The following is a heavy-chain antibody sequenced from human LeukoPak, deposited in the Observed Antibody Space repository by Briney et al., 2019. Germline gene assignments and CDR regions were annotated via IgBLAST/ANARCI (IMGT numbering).Heavy chain of an antibody. J-gene: IGHJ5*02. Sequence: SVKVSCKASGGTPSKYNVNWVRQAPGQGLEWMGGIIPSREITNYAQRFQGRVTITADKSASTAYMELSSLGSDDTAVYYCARGRTAYDNRAHLWGQGTLLTVSS. V-gene: IGHV1-69*10. CDR3: ARGRTAYDNRAHL. CDR2: IIPSREIT. CDR1: GGTPSKYN. D-gene: IGHD5-12*01.